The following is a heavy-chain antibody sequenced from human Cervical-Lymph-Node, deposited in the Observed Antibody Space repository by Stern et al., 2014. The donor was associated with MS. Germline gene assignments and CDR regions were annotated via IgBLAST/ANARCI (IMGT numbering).Heavy chain of an antibody. D-gene: IGHD4-23*01. J-gene: IGHJ4*02. CDR3: ARDGGTTVVIAYGSLDY. CDR1: GGTFSSYA. CDR2: IIPIFGTA. Sequence: QVQLGQSGAEVKKPGSSVKVSCKASGGTFSSYAISWVRQAPGQGLEWMGGIIPIFGTANYAQKFQGRVTITADESTSTAYMELSSLRSEDTAVYYCARDGGTTVVIAYGSLDYWGQGTLVTVSS. V-gene: IGHV1-69*01.